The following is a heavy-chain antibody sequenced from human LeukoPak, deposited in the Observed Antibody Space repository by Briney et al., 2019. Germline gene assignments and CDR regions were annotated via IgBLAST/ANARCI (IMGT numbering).Heavy chain of an antibody. V-gene: IGHV3-23*01. Sequence: PGGSLRLSCAASGFTFNTNAMNWVRQAPGKGLEWVSGISGSGNNTYYTNSVKGRFTISRDDSKNTLYLQMNNLRAEDTAVYYCAQFGSSGSPYWSPSDYWGQGVLVTVSA. CDR1: GFTFNTNA. D-gene: IGHD3-10*01. CDR2: ISGSGNNT. CDR3: AQFGSSGSPYWSPSDY. J-gene: IGHJ4*02.